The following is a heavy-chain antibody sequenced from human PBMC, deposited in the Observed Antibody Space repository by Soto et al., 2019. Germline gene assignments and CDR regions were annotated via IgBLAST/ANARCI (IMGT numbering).Heavy chain of an antibody. CDR3: ARDVGATVDPDKYYYYGMDV. V-gene: IGHV1-69*13. Sequence: ASVKVSCKASGGTFSSYAISWVRQAPGQGLEWMGGIIPIFGTANYAQKFQGRVTITADESTSTAYMELSSLRSEDTAVYYCARDVGATVDPDKYYYYGMDVWGQGTTVTVSS. D-gene: IGHD1-26*01. CDR2: IIPIFGTA. J-gene: IGHJ6*02. CDR1: GGTFSSYA.